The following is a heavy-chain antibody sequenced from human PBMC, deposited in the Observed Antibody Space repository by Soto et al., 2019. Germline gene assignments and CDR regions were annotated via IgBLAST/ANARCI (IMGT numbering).Heavy chain of an antibody. J-gene: IGHJ4*02. CDR3: AKRHSSGFDY. Sequence: GGSLSLSCAASGFTFSNYAMSWVRQAPGKGLEWLSSISASGGSTYYADSVKGRFTISRGNSKDTLYLQMYSLRAEDTAVYYCAKRHSSGFDYWGQGTLVSVSS. V-gene: IGHV3-23*01. CDR1: GFTFSNYA. CDR2: ISASGGST. D-gene: IGHD6-19*01.